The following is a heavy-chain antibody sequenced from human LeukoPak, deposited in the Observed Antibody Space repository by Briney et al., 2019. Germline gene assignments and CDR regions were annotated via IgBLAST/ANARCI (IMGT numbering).Heavy chain of an antibody. CDR2: ISGSGDST. CDR3: AKVSIAAVTYMDV. Sequence: GGSLRLSCAASGFPVSSYTMNWVRQAPGKGLEWVSAISGSGDSTYYADSVKGRFTISRDNSKKTLYLQMNSLRAEDTAVYYCAKVSIAAVTYMDVWGKGTTVTISS. CDR1: GFPVSSYT. D-gene: IGHD6-13*01. J-gene: IGHJ6*03. V-gene: IGHV3-23*01.